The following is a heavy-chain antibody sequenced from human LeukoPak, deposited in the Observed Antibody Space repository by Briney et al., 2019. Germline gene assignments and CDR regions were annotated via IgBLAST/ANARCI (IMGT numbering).Heavy chain of an antibody. CDR3: IVLGDSNH. V-gene: IGHV3-53*01. J-gene: IGHJ5*02. CDR1: GLTGSHNY. D-gene: IGHD4-17*01. CDR2: IHTSGDT. Sequence: GGSLRLSCAASGLTGSHNYVSWVRQAPGKGLEWVSAIHTSGDTCYADSVKGRFTISRDTSKNTLYLQINSLRVEDTAVYYCIVLGDSNHWGQGTLVTVSS.